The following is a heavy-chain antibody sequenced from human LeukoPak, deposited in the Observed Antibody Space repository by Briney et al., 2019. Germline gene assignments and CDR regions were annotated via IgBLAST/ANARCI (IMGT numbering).Heavy chain of an antibody. CDR3: ARNLTEDCSGNSCSAGWFDP. Sequence: KPSETLPLTCTVSGASISSGLYYWAWIRQSPGKGLEWIGSIYYTGNTKYNPYLKSRVSISVDTSKNQFSLTLSSVTAADTAVYYCARNLTEDCSGNSCSAGWFDPWGQGILVTVSS. J-gene: IGHJ5*02. D-gene: IGHD2-2*01. CDR1: GASISSGLYY. CDR2: IYYTGNT. V-gene: IGHV4-39*01.